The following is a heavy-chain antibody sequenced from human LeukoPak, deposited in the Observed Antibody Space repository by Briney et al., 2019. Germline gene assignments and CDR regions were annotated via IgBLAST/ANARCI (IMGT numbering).Heavy chain of an antibody. J-gene: IGHJ4*02. Sequence: GGSLRLSCAASGFTFSDYSMNWVRQATGKGVEWVSYISSIGATIYYADSVKGRFTISRDNAKNSLFLQMNSLRAEDTAVYYCAGGIAVAGKDWGQGTLVTVSS. CDR2: ISSIGATI. D-gene: IGHD6-19*01. V-gene: IGHV3-48*01. CDR3: AGGIAVAGKD. CDR1: GFTFSDYS.